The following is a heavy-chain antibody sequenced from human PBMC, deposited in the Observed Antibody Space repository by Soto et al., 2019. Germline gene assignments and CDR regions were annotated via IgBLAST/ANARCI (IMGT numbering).Heavy chain of an antibody. CDR1: GGTFSSYA. Sequence: QVQLVQSGAEVKKPGSSVKVSCKASGGTFSSYAISWVRQAPGQGLEWMGGIIPIFGTANYAQKFQGRVTITADKSTSTAYMEQSSLRSDDTAVYYCARYDTAMVIGYYGMDVWGQGTTVTVSS. V-gene: IGHV1-69*06. J-gene: IGHJ6*02. D-gene: IGHD5-18*01. CDR3: ARYDTAMVIGYYGMDV. CDR2: IIPIFGTA.